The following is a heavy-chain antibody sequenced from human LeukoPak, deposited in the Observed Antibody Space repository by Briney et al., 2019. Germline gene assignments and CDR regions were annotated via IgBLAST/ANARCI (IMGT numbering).Heavy chain of an antibody. D-gene: IGHD3-10*01. CDR3: ARDPEWFGELFAGLRYFDL. CDR2: IYYSGST. V-gene: IGHV4-39*07. Sequence: PSETLSLTCTVSGGSISSSSYYWGWIRQPPGKGLEWIGSIYYSGSTYYNPSLKSRVTISVDTSKNQFSLKLSSVTAADTAVYYCARDPEWFGELFAGLRYFDLWGRGTLVTVSS. CDR1: GGSISSSSYY. J-gene: IGHJ2*01.